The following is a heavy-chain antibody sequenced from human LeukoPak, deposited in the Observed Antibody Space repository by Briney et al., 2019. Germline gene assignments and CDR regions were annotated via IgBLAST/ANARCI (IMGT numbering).Heavy chain of an antibody. CDR3: ARDRGPRTGFMVREVYDY. J-gene: IGHJ4*02. Sequence: GGSLRLSCSASGFTFSGHFMHWVRQAPGKGLEYVSSISINGDKTYYAESVKGRFTISRDNSKNTLYLQLSSLRVEDTAVYYCARDRGPRTGFMVREVYDYWGQGTLVTVSS. CDR2: ISINGDKT. D-gene: IGHD3-10*01. CDR1: GFTFSGHF. V-gene: IGHV3-64D*06.